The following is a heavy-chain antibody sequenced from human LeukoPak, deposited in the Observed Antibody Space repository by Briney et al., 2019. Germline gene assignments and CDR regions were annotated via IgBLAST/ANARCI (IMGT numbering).Heavy chain of an antibody. V-gene: IGHV3-21*01. CDR1: GFTFSSYS. Sequence: KPGGSLRLSCAASGFTFSSYSMNWVRQAPGKGLEWVSSISSSSSYIYYADSVKGRSTISRDNAKNSLYLQMNSLRAEDTAVYYCARDRTTVTAFDYWGQGTLVTVSS. CDR2: ISSSSSYI. CDR3: ARDRTTVTAFDY. J-gene: IGHJ4*02. D-gene: IGHD4-17*01.